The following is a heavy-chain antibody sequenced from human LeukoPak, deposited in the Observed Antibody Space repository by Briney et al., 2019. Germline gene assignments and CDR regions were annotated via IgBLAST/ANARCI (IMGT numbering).Heavy chain of an antibody. CDR2: INPHSGGT. CDR1: GYTFTNYY. J-gene: IGHJ6*02. V-gene: IGHV1-2*02. Sequence: ASVTVSCKASGYTFTNYYIHCVRQAPGQGLEWMGWINPHSGGTNYQGRVTMARDTSISTADMELSGLRSDDTAVYYCARVTHYYYGMDVWGQGTTVIVSS. CDR3: ARVTHYYYGMDV. D-gene: IGHD1-14*01.